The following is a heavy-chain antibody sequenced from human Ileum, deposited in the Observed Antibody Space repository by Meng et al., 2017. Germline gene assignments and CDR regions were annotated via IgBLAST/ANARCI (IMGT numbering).Heavy chain of an antibody. D-gene: IGHD1-26*01. V-gene: IGHV4-59*02. CDR1: GASVSSNY. CDR3: ARDIREVGATYYLDV. CDR2: IHNVGGT. J-gene: IGHJ4*01. Sequence: SETLSLTCTVSGASVSSNYLSWIRQPPGKGLEWLGYIHNVGGTTYNASLKSRVTMSVDTSKNQFSLKLSSVAATDTAIYYCARDIREVGATYYLDVWGQG.